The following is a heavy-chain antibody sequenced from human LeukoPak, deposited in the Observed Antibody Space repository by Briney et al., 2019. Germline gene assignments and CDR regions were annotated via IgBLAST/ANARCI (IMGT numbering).Heavy chain of an antibody. J-gene: IGHJ4*02. V-gene: IGHV3-7*03. Sequence: GGSLRLSCVASGFTFGKYWMSWVRQAPGKGLEWVANIKLDGSEKNYVDSVKGQFTISRDNTKNSLYLQMNSLRVEDTAVFYCARDQYDTWSRRGNFDYWGQGTLVIVSS. CDR3: ARDQYDTWSRRGNFDY. D-gene: IGHD3-3*01. CDR1: GFTFGKYW. CDR2: IKLDGSEK.